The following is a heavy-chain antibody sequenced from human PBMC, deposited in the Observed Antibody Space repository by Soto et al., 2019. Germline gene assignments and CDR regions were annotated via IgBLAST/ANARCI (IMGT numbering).Heavy chain of an antibody. CDR1: GFTFSSYA. CDR2: ISGSGGST. J-gene: IGHJ5*02. CDR3: AKDLSSSWYNWFDP. V-gene: IGHV3-23*01. D-gene: IGHD6-13*01. Sequence: PGGSLSLSCAASGFTFSSYAMSWVRQAPGKGLEWVSAISGSGGSTYYADSVKGRFTISRDNSKNTLYLQMNSLRAEDTAVYYCAKDLSSSWYNWFDPWGQGTLVTVSS.